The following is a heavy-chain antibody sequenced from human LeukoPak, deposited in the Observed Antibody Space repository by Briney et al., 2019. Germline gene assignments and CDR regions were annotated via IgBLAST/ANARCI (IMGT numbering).Heavy chain of an antibody. Sequence: GGSLRLSCAASGFSFNDYAMSWVRQAPGKGLEWVSSISSASSYVYSADSVKARFTISRDNAKNSLYLQINSLRAEDTAVYYCARDRGDAFDIWGQGTMVTVSS. J-gene: IGHJ3*02. CDR3: ARDRGDAFDI. CDR2: ISSASSYV. V-gene: IGHV3-21*01. D-gene: IGHD1-26*01. CDR1: GFSFNDYA.